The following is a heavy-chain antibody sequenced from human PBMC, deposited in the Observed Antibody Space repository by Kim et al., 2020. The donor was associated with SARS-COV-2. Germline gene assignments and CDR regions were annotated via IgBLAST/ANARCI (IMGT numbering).Heavy chain of an antibody. J-gene: IGHJ4*02. D-gene: IGHD1-26*01. CDR1: GGPLSGYY. CDR3: ASGGGAK. Sequence: SETLSLTCAVYGGPLSGYYWTWIRQSPGKGLEWLAEINYNTGTTTYNPSLKSRATISVNTSKNQFSLNVTSVTAADTAVYFCASGGGAKWGQGTLVTVSS. CDR2: INYNTGTT. V-gene: IGHV4-34*01.